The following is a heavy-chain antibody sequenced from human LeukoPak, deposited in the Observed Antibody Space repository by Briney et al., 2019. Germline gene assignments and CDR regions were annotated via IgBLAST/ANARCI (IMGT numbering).Heavy chain of an antibody. CDR1: GYTLTNYA. V-gene: IGHV7-4-1*02. D-gene: IGHD2-2*01. CDR3: ARVQGYCSTTSCYPHY. CDR2: INTNTGNP. Sequence: ASVKVSCKASGYTLTNYALNWVRQAPGQGPEWMGWINTNTGNPTYAQGFTGRFVFSLDTSVNTAYLQISSLKAEDTAIYYCARVQGYCSTTSCYPHYWGQEPWSPSPQ. J-gene: IGHJ4*01.